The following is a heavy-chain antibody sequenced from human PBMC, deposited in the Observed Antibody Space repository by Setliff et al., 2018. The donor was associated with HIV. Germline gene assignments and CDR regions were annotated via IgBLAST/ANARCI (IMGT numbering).Heavy chain of an antibody. J-gene: IGHJ6*02. CDR1: GFTFGDYA. Sequence: GGSLRLSCTASGFTFGDYAMSWFRQAPGKGLEWVGFIRSKAYGGTTEYAASVKGRFTISRDDSKSIAYLQMNSLKTEDTAVYYCTRVVVDTAMVYDYYYGMDVWGQGTTVTAP. D-gene: IGHD5-18*01. V-gene: IGHV3-49*03. CDR3: TRVVVDTAMVYDYYYGMDV. CDR2: IRSKAYGGTT.